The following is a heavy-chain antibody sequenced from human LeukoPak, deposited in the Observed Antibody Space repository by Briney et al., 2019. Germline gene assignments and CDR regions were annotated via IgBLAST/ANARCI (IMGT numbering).Heavy chain of an antibody. CDR2: ISWNSGSI. D-gene: IGHD3-10*01. Sequence: GRSLRLSCAASGFTFDDYAMHWVRQAPGKGLEWVSGISWNSGSIDYADSVKGRFTISRDNSKNTLYLQMNSVRVEDTAVYFCAKDVKMFRGPMIMRHFDYWGQGTLVTVSS. CDR1: GFTFDDYA. J-gene: IGHJ4*02. CDR3: AKDVKMFRGPMIMRHFDY. V-gene: IGHV3-9*01.